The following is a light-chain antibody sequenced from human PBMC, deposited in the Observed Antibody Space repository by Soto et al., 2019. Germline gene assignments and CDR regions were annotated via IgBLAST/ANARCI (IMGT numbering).Light chain of an antibody. Sequence: QSVLTQPASVSGSPGQSITISCTGTSSDVGDYKYVSWYQQHPGKAPKLMIYEVTNRPSGVSNRFSGSKSGSTASLTISGIQAEDEADYYCGSYTSTRVFGGGTKLTVL. V-gene: IGLV2-14*03. J-gene: IGLJ2*01. CDR3: GSYTSTRV. CDR1: SSDVGDYKY. CDR2: EVT.